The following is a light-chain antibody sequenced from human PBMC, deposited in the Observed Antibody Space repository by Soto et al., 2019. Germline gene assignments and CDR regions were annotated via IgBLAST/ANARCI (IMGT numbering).Light chain of an antibody. CDR3: QQYNNWPQT. CDR1: QSVSSK. Sequence: EIVMTQSPVTLSVSPGERVTLSCRASQSVSSKLAWYQQKPGQAPRLLIYGASTRATGIPARFSGSGSGTEFTLSISSLQSEDFAVYYCQQYNNWPQTFGQGTKLEIK. CDR2: GAS. V-gene: IGKV3-15*01. J-gene: IGKJ2*01.